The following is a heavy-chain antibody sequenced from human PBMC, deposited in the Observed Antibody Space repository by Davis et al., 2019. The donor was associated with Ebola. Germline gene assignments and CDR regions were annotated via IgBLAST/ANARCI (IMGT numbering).Heavy chain of an antibody. CDR2: IYSDGTTT. CDR3: AREGVDFGDY. CDR1: GFTFSHYW. V-gene: IGHV3-74*01. Sequence: HTGGSLRLSCAASGFTFSHYWMHWVRQAPGTGLVWVSRIYSDGTTTNYADSVKGRFTISRDNAKNSLYLQMNSLRDEDTAVYYCAREGVDFGDYWGQGALVTVSS. J-gene: IGHJ4*02. D-gene: IGHD3-10*01.